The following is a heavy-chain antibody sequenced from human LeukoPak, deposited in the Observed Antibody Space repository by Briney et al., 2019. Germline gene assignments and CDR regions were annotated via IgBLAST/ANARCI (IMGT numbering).Heavy chain of an antibody. CDR1: GFTFSTYS. D-gene: IGHD3-10*01. V-gene: IGHV3-21*06. Sequence: GGSLRLSCAASGFTFSTYSMNWVRQAPGKGLEWVSSISSSSSYIYYADSVKGRFTISRDNAKNSLYLQMSSLRAEDTAVYYCARDVVRGVRSFDYWGQGTLVTVSS. CDR2: ISSSSSYI. CDR3: ARDVVRGVRSFDY. J-gene: IGHJ4*02.